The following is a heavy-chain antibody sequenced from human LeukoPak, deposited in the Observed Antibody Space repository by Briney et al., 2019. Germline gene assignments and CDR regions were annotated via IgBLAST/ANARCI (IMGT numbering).Heavy chain of an antibody. V-gene: IGHV1-2*02. D-gene: IGHD3-22*01. CDR2: INPNSGGT. J-gene: IGHJ6*02. CDR3: ARGADSSGYYYSYGMDV. CDR1: GYTFTGYY. Sequence: EASVKVSCKASGYTFTGYYMHWVRQAPGQGLEWMGWINPNSGGTNYAQKFQGRVTMTRDTSISTAYMELSRLRSDDTAVYYCARGADSSGYYYSYGMDVWGQGTTVTVSS.